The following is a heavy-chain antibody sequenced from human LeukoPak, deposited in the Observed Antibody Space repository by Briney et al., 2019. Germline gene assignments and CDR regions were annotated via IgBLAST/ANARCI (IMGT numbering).Heavy chain of an antibody. Sequence: SGGSLRLSCAASGFTFSSYAMTWVRQAPGKGLEWVSAISGSGDSTYYTDSVKGRFTTSRDNSKNTLYLQMNSLRADDTAVYYCARDWGNRFCDPWGQGTLVTVSS. CDR3: ARDWGNRFCDP. J-gene: IGHJ5*02. CDR2: ISGSGDST. CDR1: GFTFSSYA. V-gene: IGHV3-23*01. D-gene: IGHD3-16*01.